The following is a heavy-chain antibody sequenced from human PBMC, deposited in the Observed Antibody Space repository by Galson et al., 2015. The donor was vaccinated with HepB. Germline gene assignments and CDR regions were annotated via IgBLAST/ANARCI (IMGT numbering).Heavy chain of an antibody. J-gene: IGHJ5*01. CDR1: GDSVSSSRAA. D-gene: IGHD3-9*01. V-gene: IGHV6-1*01. Sequence: CAISGDSVSSSRAAWNWIRQSPSRGLEWLGRTYYRSKWYNEYAVPVNSRITINPDTSKNQFSLQLNSLTPEDTAVYYCARDIGLRYMVVFDSWGQGTLVTVSS. CDR3: ARDIGLRYMVVFDS. CDR2: TYYRSKWYN.